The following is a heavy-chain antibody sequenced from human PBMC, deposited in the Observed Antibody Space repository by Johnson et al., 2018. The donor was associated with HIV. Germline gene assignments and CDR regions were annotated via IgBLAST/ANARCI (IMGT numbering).Heavy chain of an antibody. V-gene: IGHV3-30*04. CDR3: ASSQGSGEGAFDI. Sequence: QVQLVESGGGVVQPGRSMRLSCAASGFTFSSYAMHWVRQAPGKGLEWVALISYDGSNKYYADSVKGRFTISRDNAKNSLFLQMKSLRAEDTAVYYCASSQGSGEGAFDIWGQGTRVTVSS. CDR2: ISYDGSNK. CDR1: GFTFSSYA. J-gene: IGHJ3*02.